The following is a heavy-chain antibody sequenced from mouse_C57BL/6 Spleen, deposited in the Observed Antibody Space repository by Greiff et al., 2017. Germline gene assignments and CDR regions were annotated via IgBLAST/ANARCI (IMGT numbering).Heavy chain of an antibody. D-gene: IGHD1-1*01. J-gene: IGHJ1*03. CDR3: ARSRNYYGSSYWYFDV. V-gene: IGHV1-76*01. Sequence: QVQLQQSGAELVKPGASVKMSCKASGYTFTSYWINWVKQRPGQGLEWIARIYPGSGNTYYNEKFKGKATLTAEKSSSTAYMQLSSLTSEDSAVYFCARSRNYYGSSYWYFDVWGTGTTVTVSS. CDR1: GYTFTSYW. CDR2: IYPGSGNT.